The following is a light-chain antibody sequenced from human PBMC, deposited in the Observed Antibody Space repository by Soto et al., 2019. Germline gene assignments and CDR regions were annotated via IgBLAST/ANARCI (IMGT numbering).Light chain of an antibody. Sequence: DIQITQSPSTLSASVGDRVAITCRASQSVGTWLAWYQQKPGKAPNLLIYKTSSLESGVPSRFSGSGSGTEFTLTISSLQPDDFATYYCQQYNTYPLSFGGGTKVDI. CDR3: QQYNTYPLS. CDR1: QSVGTW. J-gene: IGKJ4*01. CDR2: KTS. V-gene: IGKV1-5*03.